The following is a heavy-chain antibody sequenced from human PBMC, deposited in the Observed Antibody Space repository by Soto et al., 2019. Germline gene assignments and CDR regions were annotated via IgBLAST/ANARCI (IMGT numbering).Heavy chain of an antibody. CDR2: IYYSGTT. CDR1: GGSISSGDHY. V-gene: IGHV4-30-4*01. D-gene: IGHD3-22*01. J-gene: IGHJ4*02. Sequence: PSETLSLTCTVSGGSISSGDHYWSWIRQPPGKGLECIGYIYYSGTTYHNPSLKSRVTISVDTSKNQFSLKLGSVTAADTAVYYCARVRSGYYFFDYWGQGTLVTVSS. CDR3: ARVRSGYYFFDY.